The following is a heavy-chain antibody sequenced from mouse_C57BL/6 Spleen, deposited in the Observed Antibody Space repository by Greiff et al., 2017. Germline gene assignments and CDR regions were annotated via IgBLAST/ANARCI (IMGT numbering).Heavy chain of an antibody. Sequence: VQVVESDAELVKPGASVKISCKVSGYTFTDHTIHWMKQRPEQGLEWIGYIYPRDGSTKYNEKFKGKATLTADKSSSTAYMQLNSLTSEDSAVYFCASPSTVEGSYYFDYWGQGTTLTVSS. V-gene: IGHV1-78*01. CDR3: ASPSTVEGSYYFDY. D-gene: IGHD1-1*01. J-gene: IGHJ2*01. CDR2: IYPRDGST. CDR1: GYTFTDHT.